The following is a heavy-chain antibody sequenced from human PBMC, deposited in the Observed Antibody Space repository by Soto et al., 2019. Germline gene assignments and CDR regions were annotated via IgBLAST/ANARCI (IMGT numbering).Heavy chain of an antibody. J-gene: IGHJ4*02. Sequence: SETLSLTCAVYGGSFSGYYWSWIRQPPGKGLEWIGEINHSGSTNYNPSLKSRVTISVDTSKNQFSLKLSSVTAADTAVYYCARWPSSGYYSPFDYWGQGTLVTVS. D-gene: IGHD3-22*01. V-gene: IGHV4-34*01. CDR1: GGSFSGYY. CDR3: ARWPSSGYYSPFDY. CDR2: INHSGST.